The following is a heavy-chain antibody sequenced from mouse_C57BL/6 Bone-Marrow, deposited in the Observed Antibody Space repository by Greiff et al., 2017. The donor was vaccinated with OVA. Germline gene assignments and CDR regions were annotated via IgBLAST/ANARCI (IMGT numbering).Heavy chain of an antibody. D-gene: IGHD3-2*02. CDR1: GYTFTSYW. Sequence: VQLQQSGTELVKPGASVKLSCKASGYTFTSYWMHWVKQRPGQGLEWIGNINPSNGGTNYNEKFKSKATLTVDKSSSTAYMQLSSLTSEDSAVYYCARSTAQATDFDYWGQGTTLTVSS. J-gene: IGHJ2*01. CDR2: INPSNGGT. CDR3: ARSTAQATDFDY. V-gene: IGHV1-53*01.